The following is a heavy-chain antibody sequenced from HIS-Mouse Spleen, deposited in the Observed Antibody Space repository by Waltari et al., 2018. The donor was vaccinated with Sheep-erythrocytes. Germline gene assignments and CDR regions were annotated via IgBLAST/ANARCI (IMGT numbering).Heavy chain of an antibody. J-gene: IGHJ4*02. CDR2: IYYSGST. V-gene: IGHV4-30-4*01. Sequence: QVQLQESGPGLVKPSQTLSLTCTVSGGSISSGDYYWSWIRQPPGKGLGWIGYIYYSGSTYYNPYLKSRVTISVDTSKNQFSLKLSSVTAADTAVYYCARALANWGSSFDYWGQGTLVTVSS. CDR3: ARALANWGSSFDY. CDR1: GGSISSGDYY. D-gene: IGHD7-27*01.